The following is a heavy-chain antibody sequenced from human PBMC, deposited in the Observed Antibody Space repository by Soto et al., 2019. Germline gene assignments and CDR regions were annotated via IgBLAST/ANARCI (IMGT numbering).Heavy chain of an antibody. CDR3: ARESGGATATLDYYYFYMDV. CDR2: MNPNSGDT. CDR1: GYRFSDYY. Sequence: QVQLVQSGAEVKKPGASVTVSCKASGYRFSDYYLHWVRQAPGQGPEWMGWMNPNSGDTKYAQKFNGRVTMTRHTSVRTAFMELNWLKSDDTAVYYCARESGGATATLDYYYFYMDVWGIGTTVTVSS. V-gene: IGHV1-2*02. D-gene: IGHD5-12*01. J-gene: IGHJ6*03.